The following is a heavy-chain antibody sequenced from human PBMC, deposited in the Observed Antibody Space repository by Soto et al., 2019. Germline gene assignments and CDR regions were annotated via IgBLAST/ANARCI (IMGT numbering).Heavy chain of an antibody. J-gene: IGHJ5*02. CDR3: ARMETFGSLNWLDP. CDR2: MNPGSGDT. Sequence: ASVKVSCKASGYSFTNNDVSWVRQATGQGLEWMGWMNPGSGDTGYAQKFQGGVTMTRDISIATAYMELSSLRSDDTAIYYCARMETFGSLNWLDPWGQGTMVTVYS. V-gene: IGHV1-8*01. CDR1: GYSFTNND. D-gene: IGHD3-16*01.